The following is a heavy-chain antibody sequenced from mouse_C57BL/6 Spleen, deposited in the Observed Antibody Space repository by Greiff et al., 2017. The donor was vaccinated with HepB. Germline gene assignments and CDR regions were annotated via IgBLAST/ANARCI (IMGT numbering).Heavy chain of an antibody. V-gene: IGHV5-17*01. Sequence: EVKLQESGGGLVKPGGSLKLSCSASGFTFSDYGMHWVRQAPEKGLEWVAYISSGSSTIYYADTVKGRFTISRDNAKNTLFLQMTSLRSEDTAMYYCANPLGRHAMDYWGQGTSVTVSS. CDR3: ANPLGRHAMDY. CDR2: ISSGSSTI. J-gene: IGHJ4*01. D-gene: IGHD4-1*01. CDR1: GFTFSDYG.